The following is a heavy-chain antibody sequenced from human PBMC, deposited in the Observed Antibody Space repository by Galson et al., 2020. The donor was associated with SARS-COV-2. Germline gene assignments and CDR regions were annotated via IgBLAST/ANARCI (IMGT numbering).Heavy chain of an antibody. J-gene: IGHJ2*01. CDR3: ARGVNYYDGSGYYLNWYFDV. D-gene: IGHD3-22*01. CDR1: GGSISGFY. Sequence: LETLSLTCTVSGGSISGFYWSWIRQPPGKGLEWIGYIYYSGGTNYNPSLKSRVTITVDMSKNQFSLKLSSVTAPDTAVYYCARGVNYYDGSGYYLNWYFDVWGRGTMVTVSS. CDR2: IYYSGGT. V-gene: IGHV4-59*01.